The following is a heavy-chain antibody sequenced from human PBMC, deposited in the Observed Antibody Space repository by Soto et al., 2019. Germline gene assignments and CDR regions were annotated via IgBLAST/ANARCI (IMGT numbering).Heavy chain of an antibody. CDR1: GYTFTNHG. CDR2: INPYNANV. D-gene: IGHD3-16*01. CDR3: ARDRVAGIWGDALDI. J-gene: IGHJ3*02. Sequence: QVQLVQSGAEVKKPGASVKVSCKTSGYTFTNHGINWVRQAPGHGLEWMGWINPYNANVNYAQKLQGRVTMPTDTSTSTAYMDLRSLTSDDTAVYYCARDRVAGIWGDALDIWGQGTMVTVSS. V-gene: IGHV1-18*04.